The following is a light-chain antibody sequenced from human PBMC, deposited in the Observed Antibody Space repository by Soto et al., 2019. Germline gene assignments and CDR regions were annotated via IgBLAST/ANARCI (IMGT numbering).Light chain of an antibody. CDR3: QQRSKWPPLT. CDR2: DAS. Sequence: EIVFTQSPATLSLSPGERATLSCRASQSVSSYLALYQQKPGQAPRLLIYDASNRATGIPARFSGSGSGTDFTLTISSLEPEDFAVYYCQQRSKWPPLTFGGGTKVDIK. V-gene: IGKV3-11*01. CDR1: QSVSSY. J-gene: IGKJ4*01.